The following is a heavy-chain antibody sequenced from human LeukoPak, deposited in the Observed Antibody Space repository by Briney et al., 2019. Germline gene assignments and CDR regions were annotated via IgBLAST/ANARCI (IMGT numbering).Heavy chain of an antibody. D-gene: IGHD2-15*01. V-gene: IGHV4-61*01. CDR3: ARDTGYCSGGTCYHNFFDY. CDR1: GGSVSSGSYY. Sequence: SETLSLTCTVSGGSVSSGSYYWSWIRQPPGKGLEWIGYVYYTGNTNYNPSLKSRVTISVDTSKNQFSLKLSSVTAADTAVYYCARDTGYCSGGTCYHNFFDYWGQGTLVTVSS. J-gene: IGHJ4*02. CDR2: VYYTGNT.